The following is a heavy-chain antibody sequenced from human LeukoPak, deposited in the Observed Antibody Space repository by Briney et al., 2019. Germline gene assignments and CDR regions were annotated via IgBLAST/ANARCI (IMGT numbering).Heavy chain of an antibody. V-gene: IGHV4-39*01. D-gene: IGHD5-18*01. CDR1: GGSISSSSYY. J-gene: IGHJ5*02. CDR2: IYYSGST. Sequence: SETLSLTCTVSGGSISSSSYYWGWIRQPPGTGLEWIGSIYYSGSTYYNPSLKSRVTISVDTSKNQFSLKLSSVTAADTAVYYCARQRGTAMVTSWFDPWGQGTLVTVSS. CDR3: ARQRGTAMVTSWFDP.